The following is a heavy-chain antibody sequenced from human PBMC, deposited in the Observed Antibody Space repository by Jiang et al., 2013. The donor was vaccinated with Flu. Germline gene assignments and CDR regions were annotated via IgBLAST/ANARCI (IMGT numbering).Heavy chain of an antibody. CDR1: GYTFTSYG. CDR2: ISAYNGNT. J-gene: IGHJ4*02. V-gene: IGHV1-18*01. Sequence: SGAEVKKPGASVKVSCKASGYTFTSYGISWVRQAPGQGLEWMGWISAYNGNTNYAQKLQGRVTMTTDTSTSTAYMELRSLRSDDTAVYYCASDILTGYSSMSLDYWGQGTLVTVSS. D-gene: IGHD3-9*01. CDR3: ASDILTGYSSMSLDY.